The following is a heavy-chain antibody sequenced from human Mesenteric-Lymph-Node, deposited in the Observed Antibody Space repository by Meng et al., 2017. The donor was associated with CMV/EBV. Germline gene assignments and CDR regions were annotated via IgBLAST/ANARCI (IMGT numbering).Heavy chain of an antibody. J-gene: IGHJ3*02. CDR3: ARGWRGYSSSSSDAFDI. V-gene: IGHV1-18*01. CDR2: ISGHNGDA. CDR1: GYTFTNDG. D-gene: IGHD6-6*01. Sequence: ASVKVSCKASGYTFTNDGLWWVRQAPGQGLEWMGWISGHNGDANYAQKFQGRVTMTRNTSISTAYMELSSLRSEDTAVYYCARGWRGYSSSSSDAFDIWGQGTMVTVSS.